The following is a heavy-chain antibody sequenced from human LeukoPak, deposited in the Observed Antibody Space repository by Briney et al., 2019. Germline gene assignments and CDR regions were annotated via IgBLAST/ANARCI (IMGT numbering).Heavy chain of an antibody. CDR3: ARGRSSSSPYPYYYYGMDV. CDR2: MNPNSGNT. V-gene: IGHV1-8*01. CDR1: GYTFTSYD. D-gene: IGHD6-6*01. Sequence: GASVKVSCKASGYTFTSYDINWVRQATGQGLEWMGWMNPNSGNTGYAQKFQGRVTMTRDTSTSTVYMELSSLRSEDTAVYYCARGRSSSSPYPYYYYGMDVWGQGTTVTVSS. J-gene: IGHJ6*02.